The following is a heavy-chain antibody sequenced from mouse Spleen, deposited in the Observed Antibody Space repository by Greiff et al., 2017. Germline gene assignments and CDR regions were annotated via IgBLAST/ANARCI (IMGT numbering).Heavy chain of an antibody. D-gene: IGHD2-5*01. J-gene: IGHJ4*01. CDR1: GFSFNTYA. Sequence: EVQRVESGGGLVQPKGSLKLSCAASGFSFNTYAMNWVRQAPGKGLEWVARIRSKSNNYATYYADSVKDRFTISRDDSESMLYLQMNNLKTEDTAMYYCVRGAPYYSNYAYAMDYWGQGTSVTVSS. CDR3: VRGAPYYSNYAYAMDY. CDR2: IRSKSNNYAT. V-gene: IGHV10-1*01.